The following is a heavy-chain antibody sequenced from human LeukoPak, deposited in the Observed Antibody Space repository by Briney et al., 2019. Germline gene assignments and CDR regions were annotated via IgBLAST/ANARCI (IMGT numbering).Heavy chain of an antibody. CDR2: IYTSGST. J-gene: IGHJ4*02. D-gene: IGHD3-10*01. CDR3: ARAVYYYGSGSHNYFDY. Sequence: PSETLSLTCTVSGGSISSYYWSWIRQPAGKGLEWIGRIYTSGSTNYNPSLKSRVTMSVDTSKNQFSLKLSSVTAADTAVYYCARAVYYYGSGSHNYFDYWGQGTLVTVSS. V-gene: IGHV4-4*07. CDR1: GGSISSYY.